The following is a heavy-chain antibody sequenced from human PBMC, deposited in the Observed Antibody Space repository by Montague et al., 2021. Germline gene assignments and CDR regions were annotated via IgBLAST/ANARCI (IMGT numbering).Heavy chain of an antibody. V-gene: IGHV4-4*07. Sequence: SETLSLTCTVFGDSINTYSWSWIRQPAGKGLEWIGRLSNSGSTNSNPSLKSRVSMSVDTSKNQFSLKLSSVTAADTAVYFCARDTVGASGYFYYYYMDVWSRGTTVTVSS. J-gene: IGHJ6*03. D-gene: IGHD1-26*01. CDR1: GDSINTYS. CDR2: LSNSGST. CDR3: ARDTVGASGYFYYYYMDV.